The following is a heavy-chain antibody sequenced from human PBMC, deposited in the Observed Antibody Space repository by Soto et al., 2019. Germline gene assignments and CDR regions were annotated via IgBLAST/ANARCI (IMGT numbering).Heavy chain of an antibody. CDR2: IYPGDSDT. Sequence: EVQLEQSGAEVKKPGESLKISCKGSGYSFSKFWIGWVRQMPGKGLQWMGIIYPGDSDTRYSPSFQGQVTISADKSLSTVYLQWSSLKASDSAMYWCARHDDYYDITGPPGAYWGQGTLVTVSS. V-gene: IGHV5-51*01. CDR1: GYSFSKFW. D-gene: IGHD3-22*01. J-gene: IGHJ4*02. CDR3: ARHDDYYDITGPPGAY.